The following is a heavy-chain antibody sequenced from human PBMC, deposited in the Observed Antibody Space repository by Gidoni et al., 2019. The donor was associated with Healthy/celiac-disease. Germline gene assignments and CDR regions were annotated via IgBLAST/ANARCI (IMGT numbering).Heavy chain of an antibody. V-gene: IGHV4-61*02. CDR1: GGSISIGSYY. CDR2: IYTSGST. D-gene: IGHD6-13*01. CDR3: ARAGGLSGYSSIAWYFDL. J-gene: IGHJ2*01. Sequence: VQLQESGPGLVKPSQTLFLTCPFSGGSISIGSYYWSWSRHPAGKGLEWIGRIYTSGSTNYNPALKGGVTISVDTAKNQFSLKLSSVTAADTAVYYWARAGGLSGYSSIAWYFDLWGRGTRVTVSS.